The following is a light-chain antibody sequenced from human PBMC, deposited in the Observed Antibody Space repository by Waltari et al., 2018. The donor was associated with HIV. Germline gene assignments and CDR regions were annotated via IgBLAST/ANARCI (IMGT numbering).Light chain of an antibody. Sequence: QSLLTQPPSEPAAPGVRVTLPSSGGRSHVGRNSVNLSVHFPGTAPKLLIHTTDQRPSGVPDRCSGSKSGTSASLAISGLQSEDEAEYYCAAWDDTPRGPRYVFGTGTKVTVL. CDR2: TTD. CDR1: RSHVGRNS. V-gene: IGLV1-44*01. J-gene: IGLJ1*01. CDR3: AAWDDTPRGPRYV.